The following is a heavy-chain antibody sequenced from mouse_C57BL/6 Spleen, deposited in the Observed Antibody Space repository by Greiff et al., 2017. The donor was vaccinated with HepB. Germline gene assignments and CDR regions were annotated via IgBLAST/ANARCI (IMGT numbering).Heavy chain of an antibody. CDR2: INPGSGVT. CDR3: ARLLLRGYAMDY. Sequence: QVQLQQSGAELVRPGTSVKVSCKASGYAFTNYLIEWVKQRPGQGLEWIGVINPGSGVTNYNEKFKGKATLTADKSSSTAYMQLSSLTSEDSAVYFCARLLLRGYAMDYWGQGTSVTVSS. J-gene: IGHJ4*01. CDR1: GYAFTNYL. D-gene: IGHD1-1*01. V-gene: IGHV1-54*01.